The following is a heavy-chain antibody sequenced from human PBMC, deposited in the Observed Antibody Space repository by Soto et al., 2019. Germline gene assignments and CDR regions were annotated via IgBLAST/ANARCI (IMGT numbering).Heavy chain of an antibody. V-gene: IGHV4-30-2*01. J-gene: IGHJ6*02. D-gene: IGHD3-10*01. Sequence: PSETLSLTCAVSGGSISRGGYSWSWIRQPPGKGLEWIGYIYHSGSTYYNPSLKSRVTISVDRSKNQFSLKLSSVTAADTAVYYCARREDGSGSYYYYYYYGMDVWGQGTTVTVSS. CDR3: ARREDGSGSYYYYYYYGMDV. CDR1: GGSISRGGYS. CDR2: IYHSGST.